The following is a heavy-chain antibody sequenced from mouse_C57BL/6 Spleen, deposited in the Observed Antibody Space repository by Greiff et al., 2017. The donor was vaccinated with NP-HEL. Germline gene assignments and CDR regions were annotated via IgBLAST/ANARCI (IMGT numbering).Heavy chain of an antibody. Sequence: QVQLQQSGAELVKPGASVKMSCKASGYTFTSYWITWVKQRPGQGLEWIGDIYPGSGSTNYNEKFKSKATLTVDTSSSTAYMQLSSLTSEDSAVYYCARRQLRNLYAMDYWGQGTSVTVSS. D-gene: IGHD3-2*02. J-gene: IGHJ4*01. CDR1: GYTFTSYW. CDR2: IYPGSGST. V-gene: IGHV1-55*01. CDR3: ARRQLRNLYAMDY.